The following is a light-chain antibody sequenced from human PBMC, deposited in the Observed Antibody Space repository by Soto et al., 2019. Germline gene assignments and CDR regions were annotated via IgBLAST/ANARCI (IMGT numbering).Light chain of an antibody. CDR1: QNLLHSNGYNY. CDR2: LGS. V-gene: IGKV2-28*01. Sequence: IVLTQSPLSLPVTPGEPASISFRSSQNLLHSNGYNYLNWYLQKPGQSPQLLIYLGSNRASGVPDRFSGSGSGTDFTLTINRVEAEDVGLYFCAQGLATPFTFGGGTKVEIK. J-gene: IGKJ4*01. CDR3: AQGLATPFT.